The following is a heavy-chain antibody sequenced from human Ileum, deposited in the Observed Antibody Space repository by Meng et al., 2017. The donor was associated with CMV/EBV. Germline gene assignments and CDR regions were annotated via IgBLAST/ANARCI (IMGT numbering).Heavy chain of an antibody. CDR1: GFNFGGWS. V-gene: IGHV3-21*01. J-gene: IGHJ4*02. CDR3: ARDKDFNNYG. CDR2: ITSTGSHI. D-gene: IGHD4-11*01. Sequence: GESLKISCAASGFNFGGWSMNWVRQTPQKGLEWVSSITSTGSHIRYAESVKGRFTISRDNAKNSLYLQMNSLRAEDSGLYYCARDKDFNNYGWGQGTQVTVSS.